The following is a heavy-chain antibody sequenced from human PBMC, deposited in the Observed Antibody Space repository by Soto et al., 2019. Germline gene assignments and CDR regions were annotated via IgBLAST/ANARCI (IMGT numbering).Heavy chain of an antibody. Sequence: GGSLRLSCAVSGFTFSDYWMNWVRQAPGKGLEWVSSISSSSSYIYYADSVKGRFTISRDNAKNSLYLQMNSLRAEDTAVYYCARDPERVPAAYYYYYGMDVWGQGTTVTVSS. D-gene: IGHD2-2*01. CDR2: ISSSSSYI. CDR3: ARDPERVPAAYYYYYGMDV. V-gene: IGHV3-21*01. J-gene: IGHJ6*02. CDR1: GFTFSDYW.